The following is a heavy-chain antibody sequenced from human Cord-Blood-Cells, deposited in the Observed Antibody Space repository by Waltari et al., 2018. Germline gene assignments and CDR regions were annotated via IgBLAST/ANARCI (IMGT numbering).Heavy chain of an antibody. CDR3: AKSPSSSWYGYYYYGMDV. D-gene: IGHD6-13*01. CDR2: ISYDGSNK. CDR1: GFPFSTYA. V-gene: IGHV3-30-3*02. Sequence: QVQLVESGGGVVQPGRSLRLSCAASGFPFSTYAMPWVSQAPGTGREWVAVISYDGSNKYYVDSVKGRFTISRENSKNTLYLQMNSLRAEDTAVYYCAKSPSSSWYGYYYYGMDVWGQGTTVTVSS. J-gene: IGHJ6*02.